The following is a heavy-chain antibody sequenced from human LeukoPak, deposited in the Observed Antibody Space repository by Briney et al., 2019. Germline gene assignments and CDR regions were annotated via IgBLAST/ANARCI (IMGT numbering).Heavy chain of an antibody. D-gene: IGHD3-22*01. V-gene: IGHV2-70*11. J-gene: IGHJ4*02. CDR1: GFSLSTSGMC. CDR2: IDWDDDK. Sequence: SGPTLVHPTQPLTLTRTFSGFSLSTSGMCVSWIRQPPGKALEWLARIDWDDDKYYSTSLKTRLTISKDTSKNQVVLTMTNMDPVDTATYYCARGPYYYDSSGYYLFDYWGQGTLVTVSS. CDR3: ARGPYYYDSSGYYLFDY.